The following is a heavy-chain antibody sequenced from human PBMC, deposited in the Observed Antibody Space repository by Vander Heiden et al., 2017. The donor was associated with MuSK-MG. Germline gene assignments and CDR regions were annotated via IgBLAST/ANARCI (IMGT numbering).Heavy chain of an antibody. D-gene: IGHD3-10*01. Sequence: QVQLVQSGAEVKKPGASVKVSCKASGYTFTSYGISWVRQAPGQGLEWMGWISAYNGNTNYAQKLQGRVTMTTDTSTSTAYMELRSLRSDDTAVYYCARVKITMVRGGRGWSFDYWGQGTLVTVSS. CDR1: GYTFTSYG. J-gene: IGHJ4*02. CDR3: ARVKITMVRGGRGWSFDY. CDR2: ISAYNGNT. V-gene: IGHV1-18*01.